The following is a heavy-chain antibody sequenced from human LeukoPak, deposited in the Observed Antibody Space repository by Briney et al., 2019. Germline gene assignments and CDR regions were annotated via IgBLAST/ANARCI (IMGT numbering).Heavy chain of an antibody. J-gene: IGHJ3*01. CDR1: GYTFTSYG. CDR2: ISAYNGNT. V-gene: IGHV1-18*01. CDR3: VSVRTFLRAFDF. D-gene: IGHD3-10*02. Sequence: GASVKVSCKASGYTFTSYGISWVRQAPGQGLEWMGWISAYNGNTNYAQKLQGRVTMTTDTSTSTAYMELRSLRSDDTAVYYCVSVRTFLRAFDFWGQGTMVTVSS.